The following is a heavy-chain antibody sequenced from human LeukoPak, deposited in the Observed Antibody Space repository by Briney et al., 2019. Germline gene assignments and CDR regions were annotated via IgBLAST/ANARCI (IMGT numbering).Heavy chain of an antibody. V-gene: IGHV4-34*01. J-gene: IGHJ4*02. Sequence: PSETLSLTCAVYGGSFSGYYWSWIRQPPGKGLEWIGEINHSGSTNYSPSLKSRVTISVDTSKNQFSLKLSSVTAADTAVYYCARGYSSGWYGLRVFDYWGQGTLVTVSS. CDR2: INHSGST. CDR1: GGSFSGYY. D-gene: IGHD6-19*01. CDR3: ARGYSSGWYGLRVFDY.